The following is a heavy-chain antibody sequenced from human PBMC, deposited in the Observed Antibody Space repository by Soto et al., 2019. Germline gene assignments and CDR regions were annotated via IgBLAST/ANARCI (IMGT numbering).Heavy chain of an antibody. CDR1: GFTFGSYA. Sequence: GGSLRLSFSACGFTFGSYAMHWVRQAQGKGLEYVSAISSSGDNTYYPDSVKGRFTISRDNSKNTLYLQMSSLRVEDTAVYYCTRHMSPNIAVAGTWGQGTQVTVSS. J-gene: IGHJ4*02. D-gene: IGHD6-19*01. CDR3: TRHMSPNIAVAGT. CDR2: ISSSGDNT. V-gene: IGHV3-64D*08.